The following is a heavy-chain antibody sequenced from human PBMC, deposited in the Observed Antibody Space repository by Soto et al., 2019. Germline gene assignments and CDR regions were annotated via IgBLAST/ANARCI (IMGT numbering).Heavy chain of an antibody. CDR3: ARDCLAFDSSGYYYGMYGMDV. D-gene: IGHD3-22*01. J-gene: IGHJ6*02. Sequence: EVQLVESGGGLVQPGGSLRLSCAASGFTFSSYSMNWVRQAPGKGLEWVSYISSSSSTIYYADSVKGRFTISRDNAKNSLYLQMNSLRDEDTALYYCARDCLAFDSSGYYYGMYGMDVWGQGTTVTVSS. CDR1: GFTFSSYS. V-gene: IGHV3-48*02. CDR2: ISSSSSTI.